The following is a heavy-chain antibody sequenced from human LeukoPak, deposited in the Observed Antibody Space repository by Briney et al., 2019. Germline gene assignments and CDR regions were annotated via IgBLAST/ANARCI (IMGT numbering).Heavy chain of an antibody. CDR2: ISAYNGNT. V-gene: IGHV1-18*01. CDR3: ARDWSTYYDYVWGGYYFDY. J-gene: IGHJ4*02. CDR1: GYTFTSYG. D-gene: IGHD3-16*01. Sequence: GASVKVSCKASGYTFTSYGISWVRQAPGQGLEWMGWISAYNGNTNYAQNLQGRVTMTTDTSTSTAYMELRSLRSDDTAVYYCARDWSTYYDYVWGGYYFDYWGQGTLVTVSS.